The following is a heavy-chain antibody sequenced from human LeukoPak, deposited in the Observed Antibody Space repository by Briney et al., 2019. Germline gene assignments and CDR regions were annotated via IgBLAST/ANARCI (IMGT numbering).Heavy chain of an antibody. V-gene: IGHV3-30-3*01. CDR1: GFTFSSYA. CDR3: ARTLRFFRFLDV. Sequence: GGSLRLSCAASGFTFSSYAMHWVRQAPGKGLEWVAVISYDGSNKYYADSVKGRFTISRDNAKNSLYLQMNSLRAEDTAVYYCARTLRFFRFLDVWGQGTLVTVSS. D-gene: IGHD3-3*01. CDR2: ISYDGSNK. J-gene: IGHJ4*02.